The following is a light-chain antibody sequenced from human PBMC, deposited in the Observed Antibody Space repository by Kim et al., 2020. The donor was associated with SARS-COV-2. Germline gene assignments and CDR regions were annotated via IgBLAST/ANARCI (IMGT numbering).Light chain of an antibody. CDR3: QSFDTSNWV. CDR1: SGSIAGNY. J-gene: IGLJ3*02. V-gene: IGLV6-57*01. Sequence: NFMLTQPLSVSESPGKTVTISCTRSSGSIAGNYVQWYQQRPGTSPTAVIYEDNQRPSGVPDRFSGSIDSSSNSASLIISGLRTEDEADYYCQSFDTSNWVFGGGTQLTVL. CDR2: EDN.